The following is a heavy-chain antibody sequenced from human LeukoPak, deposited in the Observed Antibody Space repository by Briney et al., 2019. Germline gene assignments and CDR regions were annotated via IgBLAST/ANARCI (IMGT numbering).Heavy chain of an antibody. CDR2: IKSKSDGGTT. CDR3: TTGTSNLDY. J-gene: IGHJ4*02. Sequence: PGGSLRPSCAASRFTFSNAWMSWVRQAPGKGLEWVGRIKSKSDGGTTDYAAPVKGRLTISRDDSKNTLYVQMNSLKTEDTAVYYCTTGTSNLDYWGQGTVVTVSS. V-gene: IGHV3-15*01. D-gene: IGHD3/OR15-3a*01. CDR1: RFTFSNAW.